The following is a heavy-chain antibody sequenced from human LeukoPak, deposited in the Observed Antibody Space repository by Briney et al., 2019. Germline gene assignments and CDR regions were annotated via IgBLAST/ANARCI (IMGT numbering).Heavy chain of an antibody. Sequence: GGSLRLSFAASGFTFRNYVIHWVRQAPGKGLEWVAVTSSDLNVKLYADSVKGRFTISRDNSRSTLYLQMNSLRPEDTAIYYCAREGYYGSGSPPSLYFDYWGQGTLVTVSS. D-gene: IGHD3-10*01. CDR2: TSSDLNVK. CDR1: GFTFRNYV. CDR3: AREGYYGSGSPPSLYFDY. J-gene: IGHJ4*02. V-gene: IGHV3-30-3*01.